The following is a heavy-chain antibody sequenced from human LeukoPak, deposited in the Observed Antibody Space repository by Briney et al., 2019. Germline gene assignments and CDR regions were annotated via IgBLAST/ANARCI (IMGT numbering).Heavy chain of an antibody. V-gene: IGHV3-11*01. Sequence: GGSLRLSCAASGFTFSDYYMSWIRQAPGKGLEWVSYISFSGSTIYYADSVKGRFTISRDNAKNSLYLQMNSLRAEDTAVYYCAREAEDYGDDGGDFDPWGQGTLVTVSS. CDR1: GFTFSDYY. CDR2: ISFSGSTI. CDR3: AREAEDYGDDGGDFDP. J-gene: IGHJ5*02. D-gene: IGHD4-17*01.